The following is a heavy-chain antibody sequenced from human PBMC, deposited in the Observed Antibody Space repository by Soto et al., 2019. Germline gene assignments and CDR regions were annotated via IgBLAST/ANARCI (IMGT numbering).Heavy chain of an antibody. J-gene: IGHJ4*02. V-gene: IGHV3-74*01. CDR3: ARVTPYYDFWSGYYTGSQYYFDY. CDR2: INSDGSST. D-gene: IGHD3-3*01. CDR1: GFTFSSYW. Sequence: GVLRLSCAASGFTFSSYWMHWVRQAPGKGLVWVSRINSDGSSTSYADSVKGRFTISRDNAKNTLYLQMNSLRAEDTAVYYCARVTPYYDFWSGYYTGSQYYFDYWGQGTLVTVSS.